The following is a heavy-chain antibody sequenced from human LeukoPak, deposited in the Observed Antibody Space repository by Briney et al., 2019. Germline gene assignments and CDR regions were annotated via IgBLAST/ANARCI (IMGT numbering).Heavy chain of an antibody. D-gene: IGHD5-18*01. J-gene: IGHJ4*02. CDR2: IYYSGST. CDR1: GVSVSSYY. Sequence: SETLSLTCTVSGVSVSSYYWSWIRQPPGKGLEWIGYIYYSGSTNYNPSLKSRDTMSVDTSKNQFSLILNSVTAADTAVYYCARGGHSYLYPFADWGQGTLVTVSS. CDR3: ARGGHSYLYPFAD. V-gene: IGHV4-59*02.